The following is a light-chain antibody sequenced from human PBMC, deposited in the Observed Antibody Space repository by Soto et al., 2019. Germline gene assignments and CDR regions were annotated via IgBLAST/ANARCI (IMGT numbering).Light chain of an antibody. J-gene: IGKJ1*01. CDR2: GAS. Sequence: EIVLTQSPGTLSLSPGERATLSCRASQGVSGSYLAWYQQKPGQAPSLLIYGASSRATGIPNRFSGSESGTAFTLTISRLEPEDFAVYYCQHYGSSPRTFGQGTKVEIK. CDR3: QHYGSSPRT. V-gene: IGKV3-20*01. CDR1: QGVSGSY.